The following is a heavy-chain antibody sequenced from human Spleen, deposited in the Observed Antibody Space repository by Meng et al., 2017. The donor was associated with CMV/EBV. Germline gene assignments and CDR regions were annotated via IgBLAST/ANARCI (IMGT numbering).Heavy chain of an antibody. Sequence: GSLRLSCAVYDGSFTNYYWSWIRQPPGKGLEWIGEINDSGSANYNPSLKSRVTISVDTSKSQFSLKVRSVTAADTAVYYCATAPIYQLPDYWDQGTLVTISS. CDR3: ATAPIYQLPDY. V-gene: IGHV4-34*01. CDR1: DGSFTNYY. D-gene: IGHD2-2*01. CDR2: INDSGSA. J-gene: IGHJ4*02.